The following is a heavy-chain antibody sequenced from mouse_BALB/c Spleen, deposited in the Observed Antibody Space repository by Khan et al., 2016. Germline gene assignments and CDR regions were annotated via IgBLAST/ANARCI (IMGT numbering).Heavy chain of an antibody. CDR2: FSADGRT. CDR3: ASDFDWFAY. J-gene: IGHJ3*01. Sequence: VQLKESGPGLVAPSQSLSITCTVSGFSLTGYGVKWVRQPPGKGMEGRGKFSADGRTDYNTPPKTSVSISKDNSTNQDIFKMNSSQTDDSANYYCASDFDWFAYWGQGTLVIVSA. CDR1: GFSLTGYG. V-gene: IGHV2-6-7*01.